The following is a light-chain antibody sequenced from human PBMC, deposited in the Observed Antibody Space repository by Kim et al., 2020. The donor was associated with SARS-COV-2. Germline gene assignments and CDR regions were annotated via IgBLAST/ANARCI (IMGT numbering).Light chain of an antibody. CDR2: DVS. Sequence: GQSVTISCTGTSREVGGYNYVSWYQQHPGKAPKLMIYDVSKRPSGVPDRFSGSKSGNTASLTISGLQAEDEADYYCCSYAGSYTVVFGGGTQLTVL. J-gene: IGLJ2*01. CDR1: SREVGGYNY. V-gene: IGLV2-11*01. CDR3: CSYAGSYTVV.